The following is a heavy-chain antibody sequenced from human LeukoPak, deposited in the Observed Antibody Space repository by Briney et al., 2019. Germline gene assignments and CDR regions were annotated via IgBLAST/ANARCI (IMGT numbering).Heavy chain of an antibody. V-gene: IGHV3-30*02. CDR3: ASGGRGYSYGYWVDSAFDI. CDR2: IRYDGSNK. J-gene: IGHJ3*02. D-gene: IGHD5-18*01. CDR1: GFTFGTYG. Sequence: GGSLRLSCAASGFTFGTYGMHWVRQAPGKGLEWVAFIRYDGSNKYYADSVKGRFTISRDNAKNSLYLQMNSLRAEDTAVYYCASGGRGYSYGYWVDSAFDIWGQGTMVTVSS.